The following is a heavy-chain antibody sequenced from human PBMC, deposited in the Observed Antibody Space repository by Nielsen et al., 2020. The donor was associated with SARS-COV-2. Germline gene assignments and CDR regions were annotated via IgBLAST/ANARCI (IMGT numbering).Heavy chain of an antibody. J-gene: IGHJ4*02. V-gene: IGHV3-48*02. D-gene: IGHD5-12*01. Sequence: GGSLRLSCAASGFTFNTYAVNWVRQAPGKGLEWVAYISASSANIHYAASVNGRFTVSRDNAKNSLNLQMNNLRDEDTAVYYCASDPSYASSWLHYFDFWGQGTLVTVSS. CDR3: ASDPSYASSWLHYFDF. CDR2: ISASSANI. CDR1: GFTFNTYA.